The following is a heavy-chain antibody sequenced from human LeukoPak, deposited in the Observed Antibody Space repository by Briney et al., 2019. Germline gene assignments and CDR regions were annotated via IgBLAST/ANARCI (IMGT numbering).Heavy chain of an antibody. CDR3: ARDCSSTSCLNDY. J-gene: IGHJ4*02. CDR2: IIPIFGTA. CDR1: GGTFSSYA. Sequence: SVKVSCKASGGTFSSYAISWVRQAPGQGLEWMGGIIPIFGTANYAQKFQGRVTMTTDTSTSTAYMELRSLRSDDTAVYYCARDCSSTSCLNDYWGQGTLVTVSS. V-gene: IGHV1-69*05. D-gene: IGHD2-2*01.